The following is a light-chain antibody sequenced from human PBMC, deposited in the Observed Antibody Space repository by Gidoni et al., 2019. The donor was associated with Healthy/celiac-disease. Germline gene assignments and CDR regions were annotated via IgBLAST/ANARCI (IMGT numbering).Light chain of an antibody. CDR3: QQYGSSSWT. J-gene: IGKJ1*01. CDR2: GAS. Sequence: EIVLTQSPGTLSLSPGERATLSCRASQSVSSSYLAWYQQKPGQAPRLLIYGASSRATGIPDRFSGSGSGTDFTLTISRLEPEDFAVYECQQYGSSSWTFXXXTKVEIK. V-gene: IGKV3-20*01. CDR1: QSVSSSY.